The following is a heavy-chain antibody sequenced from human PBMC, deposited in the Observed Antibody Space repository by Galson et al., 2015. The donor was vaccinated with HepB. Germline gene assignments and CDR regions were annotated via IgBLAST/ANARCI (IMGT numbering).Heavy chain of an antibody. Sequence: SLRLSCAASGFTFSSYSMNWVRQAPGKGLEWVSSISSSSSYIYYADSVKGRFTISRDNAKNSLYLQMNSLRAEDTAVYYCASIAMVRGVLTRPYYYYYGIDVWGQGTTVTVSS. D-gene: IGHD3-10*01. CDR2: ISSSSSYI. CDR1: GFTFSSYS. J-gene: IGHJ6*02. V-gene: IGHV3-21*01. CDR3: ASIAMVRGVLTRPYYYYYGIDV.